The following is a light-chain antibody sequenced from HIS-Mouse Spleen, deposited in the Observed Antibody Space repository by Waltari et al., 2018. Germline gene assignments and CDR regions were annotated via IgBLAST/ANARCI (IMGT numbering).Light chain of an antibody. CDR2: EDS. CDR3: YSTDSSGNHRV. CDR1: ALPKKY. Sequence: SYELTQPPSVSVSPGQTARITCSGDALPKKYAYWYQQKSGQAPVLVIYEDSKRPYGIPEGCSGSSSGTVATLTISGAQVEDEADYYCYSTDSSGNHRVFGGGTKLTVL. J-gene: IGLJ2*01. V-gene: IGLV3-10*01.